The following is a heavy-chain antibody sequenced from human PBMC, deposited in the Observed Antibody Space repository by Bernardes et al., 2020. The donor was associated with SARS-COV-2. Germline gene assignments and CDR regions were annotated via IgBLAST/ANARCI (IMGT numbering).Heavy chain of an antibody. Sequence: GSLRLSCAASEFTFSNAWMSWVRQAPGKGLEWVGRIKSKTDGGTTDYAAPVKGRFTISRDDSKNTLYLQMNSLKTEDTAVYYCTTYTMVRGVMSYWGQGTLVTVSS. V-gene: IGHV3-15*01. CDR3: TTYTMVRGVMSY. CDR2: IKSKTDGGTT. D-gene: IGHD3-10*01. J-gene: IGHJ4*02. CDR1: EFTFSNAW.